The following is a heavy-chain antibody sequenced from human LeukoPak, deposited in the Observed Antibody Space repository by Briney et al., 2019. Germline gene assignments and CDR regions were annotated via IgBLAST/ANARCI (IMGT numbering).Heavy chain of an antibody. CDR1: GGSFSGYY. V-gene: IGHV4-59*01. CDR3: ARARRWNAAVEGWWFDP. CDR2: IYYSGST. D-gene: IGHD1-1*01. J-gene: IGHJ5*02. Sequence: SETLSLTCAVYGGSFSGYYWSWIRQSPVKGLEWIGFIYYSGSTNYNPSLKSRVTISVDTSKNQFSLKLSSVTAADTAVYYCARARRWNAAVEGWWFDPWGQGTLVTVSS.